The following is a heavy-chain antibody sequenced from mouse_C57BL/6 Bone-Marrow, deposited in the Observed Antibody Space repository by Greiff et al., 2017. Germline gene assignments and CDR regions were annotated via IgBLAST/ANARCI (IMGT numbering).Heavy chain of an antibody. J-gene: IGHJ2*01. CDR3: ARWNSYYFDY. V-gene: IGHV1-61*01. Sequence: QVQLQQPGAELVRPGSSVKLSCKASGYTFTSYWMDWVKQRPGQGLEWIGNIYPSDSETHYNQKFKDKATLTVDKSSSTAYMQLSSLTSEDSAVXYCARWNSYYFDYWGQGTTLTVSS. CDR1: GYTFTSYW. CDR2: IYPSDSET.